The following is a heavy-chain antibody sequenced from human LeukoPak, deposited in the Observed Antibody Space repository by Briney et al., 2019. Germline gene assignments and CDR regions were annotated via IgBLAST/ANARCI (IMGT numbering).Heavy chain of an antibody. CDR3: ARHRRGQLAMVRGTDWFDP. CDR1: GGSFSGYY. Sequence: SETLSLTCAVYGGSFSGYYWSWIRQPPGKGLEWIGEINHSGSTNYNPSLKSRVTISVDTSKNQFSLKLSSVTAADTAVYYCARHRRGQLAMVRGTDWFDPWGQGTLVTVSS. J-gene: IGHJ5*02. D-gene: IGHD3-10*01. CDR2: INHSGST. V-gene: IGHV4-34*01.